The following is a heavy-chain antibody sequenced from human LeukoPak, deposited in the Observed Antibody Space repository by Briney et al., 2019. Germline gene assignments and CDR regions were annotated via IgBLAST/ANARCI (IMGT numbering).Heavy chain of an antibody. V-gene: IGHV3-23*05. D-gene: IGHD3-10*02. CDR1: GFTFSAYA. CDR2: IASDNKS. J-gene: IGHJ6*02. CDR3: AGGLHYYVAMLV. Sequence: PGGSLRLSCEASGFTFSAYAMTWVRHAPRKGLEWVSSIASDNKSHYSESVKGRFAISRDNSKSIVFLQLNSLRAEDTALFYCAGGLHYYVAMLVWGQGTTVYVSS.